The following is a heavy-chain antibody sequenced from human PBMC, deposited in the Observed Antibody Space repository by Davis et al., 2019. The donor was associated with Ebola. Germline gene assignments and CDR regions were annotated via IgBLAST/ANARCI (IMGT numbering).Heavy chain of an antibody. CDR2: IIPILGIA. Sequence: SVKVSCKASGGTFSSYAISWVRQAPGQGLEWMGGIIPILGIANYAQKFQGRVTITADESTSTAYMELSSLRSEDTAVYYCARDPYSGSYVSWGQGTLVTVSS. CDR1: GGTFSSYA. D-gene: IGHD1-26*01. CDR3: ARDPYSGSYVS. V-gene: IGHV1-69*10. J-gene: IGHJ5*02.